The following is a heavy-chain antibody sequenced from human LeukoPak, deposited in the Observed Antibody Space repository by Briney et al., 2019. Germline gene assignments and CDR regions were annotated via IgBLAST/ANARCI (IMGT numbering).Heavy chain of an antibody. CDR2: IIPIFGTA. CDR1: GGTFSSYA. Sequence: GASVKVSCKASGGTFSSYAISWVRQAPGQGLEWMGGIIPIFGTANYAQKFQGRVTITADESTSTAYMELSSLRSEDTAVYYCARDFQGCGYYFDYWGQGTLVTVSS. J-gene: IGHJ4*02. D-gene: IGHD3-22*01. CDR3: ARDFQGCGYYFDY. V-gene: IGHV1-69*13.